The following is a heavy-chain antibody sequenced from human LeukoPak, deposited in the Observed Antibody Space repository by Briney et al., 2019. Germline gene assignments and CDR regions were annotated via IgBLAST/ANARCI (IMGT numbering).Heavy chain of an antibody. D-gene: IGHD3-22*01. CDR1: GGSISSYY. CDR2: IYYSGST. Sequence: SETLSLTCTVSGGSISSYYWSWIRQPPGKGLEWIGYIYYSGSTNYNPSLKSRVTTSVDTSKNQFSLKLSSVTAADTAVYYCARHAPYYYDSSGYYIDYWGQGTLVTVSS. CDR3: ARHAPYYYDSSGYYIDY. V-gene: IGHV4-59*08. J-gene: IGHJ4*02.